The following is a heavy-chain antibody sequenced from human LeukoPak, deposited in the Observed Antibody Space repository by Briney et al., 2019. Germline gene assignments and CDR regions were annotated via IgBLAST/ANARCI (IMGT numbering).Heavy chain of an antibody. CDR1: GFTFITYA. Sequence: PGGSLRLSCAVSGFTFITYAMSWVRQAPGKGLEWVSAFSGGDDSTYYAHSVRGRFTISRDSSRNTLYLQMNSLRAEDTAVYYCARLSGSYYNSPFYFDYWGQGTLVTVSS. CDR2: FSGGDDST. CDR3: ARLSGSYYNSPFYFDY. D-gene: IGHD3-10*01. V-gene: IGHV3-23*01. J-gene: IGHJ4*02.